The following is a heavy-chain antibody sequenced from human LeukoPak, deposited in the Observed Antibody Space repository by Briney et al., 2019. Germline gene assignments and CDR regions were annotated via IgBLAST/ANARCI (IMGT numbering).Heavy chain of an antibody. V-gene: IGHV3-48*01. J-gene: IGHJ4*02. CDR1: GFTVSSYS. D-gene: IGHD5-12*01. CDR3: AKGKGEWLRLKYFDY. Sequence: HPGGSLRLSCAASGFTVSSYSMNWVRQAPGKGLEWVSYISSSSSTIYYADSVKGRFTISRDNAKNSLYLQMNSLRAEDTAVYYCAKGKGEWLRLKYFDYWGQGTLVTVSS. CDR2: ISSSSSTI.